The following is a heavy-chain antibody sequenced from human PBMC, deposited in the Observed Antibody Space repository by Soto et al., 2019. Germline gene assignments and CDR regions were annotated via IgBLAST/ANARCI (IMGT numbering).Heavy chain of an antibody. CDR3: VGGAPFEY. Sequence: GGSLRLSCAASGFTFSSHWMYWVRQVPGKGPVRVSRISNDGSSTAYADSARGRFTISRDNAKNAVYLQMNSLRAEDTAVYSCVGGAPFEYWGRGTLVTVSS. V-gene: IGHV3-74*01. CDR1: GFTFSSHW. J-gene: IGHJ4*02. CDR2: ISNDGSST.